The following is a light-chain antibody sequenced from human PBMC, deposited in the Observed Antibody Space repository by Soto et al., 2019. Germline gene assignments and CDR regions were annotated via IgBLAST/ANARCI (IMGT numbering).Light chain of an antibody. Sequence: DIMMTQSPSTLSASVGDRATITCRASQGISTWLAWYQQKPGKAPKLLIYGASSVQSGVPARFSGSGSGTDFTLTISKLQPEDFAAYYCQQSNSCPNTFGQGTRLEIK. CDR1: QGISTW. J-gene: IGKJ5*01. CDR2: GAS. CDR3: QQSNSCPNT. V-gene: IGKV1-12*01.